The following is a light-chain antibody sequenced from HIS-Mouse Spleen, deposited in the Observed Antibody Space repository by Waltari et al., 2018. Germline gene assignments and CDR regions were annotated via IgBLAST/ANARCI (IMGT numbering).Light chain of an antibody. CDR2: EV. J-gene: IGLJ2*01. CDR3: SSYTSSSTPVV. Sequence: QSALTQPASVSGSPGQSITISCTGTSSDVGGYNYVSWYQQHPGKAPKLMIYEVSNRFSVSKSGNTASLTISGLQAEDEADYYCSSYTSSSTPVVFGGGTKLTVL. V-gene: IGLV2-14*01. CDR1: SSDVGGYNY.